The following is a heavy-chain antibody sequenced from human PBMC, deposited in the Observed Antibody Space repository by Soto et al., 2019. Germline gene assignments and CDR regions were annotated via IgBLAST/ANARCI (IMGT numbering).Heavy chain of an antibody. J-gene: IGHJ4*02. CDR2: VHYSGST. D-gene: IGHD3-10*01. CDR1: GGSIISYY. V-gene: IGHV4-59*01. Sequence: SETLSLTCTVSGGSIISYYLHWIRQPPGKGLEWIGSVHYSGSTNYNPSLKSQVTISVDTSKNQFSLKLRSVTTADTAVYYCARDLMSGLGAIGYWGQGTLVTVPS. CDR3: ARDLMSGLGAIGY.